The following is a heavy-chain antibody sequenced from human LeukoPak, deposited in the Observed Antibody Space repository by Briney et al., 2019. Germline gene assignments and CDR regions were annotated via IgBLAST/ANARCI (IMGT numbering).Heavy chain of an antibody. J-gene: IGHJ5*02. Sequence: TGESLKISCAASGFTVSSNYMSWVRQAPGKGLEWVSVIYSGGSAYYADSVKGRFTISRHNFKNTLYLQMNSLRAEDTAVYSCARSRDGYNGWFDPWGQGTLVTVSS. V-gene: IGHV3-53*04. D-gene: IGHD5-24*01. CDR1: GFTVSSNY. CDR2: IYSGGSA. CDR3: ARSRDGYNGWFDP.